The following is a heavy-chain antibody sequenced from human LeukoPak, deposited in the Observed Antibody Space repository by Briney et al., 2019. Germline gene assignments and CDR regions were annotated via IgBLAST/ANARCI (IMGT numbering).Heavy chain of an antibody. D-gene: IGHD6-19*01. CDR3: AKDSSSGWYSKLTPRNAYFDY. CDR1: GFTFSSYG. Sequence: GGSLRLSCAASGFTFSSYGMHWVRQAPGKGLEWVAVISYDGSNKYYADSVKGRFTISRDNSKNTLYLQMNSLRAEDTAVYYCAKDSSSGWYSKLTPRNAYFDYWGQGTLVTVSS. V-gene: IGHV3-30*18. CDR2: ISYDGSNK. J-gene: IGHJ4*02.